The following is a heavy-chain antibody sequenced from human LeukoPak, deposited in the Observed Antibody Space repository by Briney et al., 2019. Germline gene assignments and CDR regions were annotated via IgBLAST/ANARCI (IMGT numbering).Heavy chain of an antibody. CDR1: GFTFSKYA. D-gene: IGHD3-22*01. CDR2: ISVSGGST. J-gene: IGHJ4*02. V-gene: IGHV3-23*01. CDR3: AKSNYFDSGGYYFFDY. Sequence: PGGSLRLSCAASGFTFSKYAMTWVRQAPGKGLEWVSGISVSGGSTNYADSVKGRFTISRDSSKNTPYLQMNSLRAEDTAVYYCAKSNYFDSGGYYFFDYWGQGTLVTVSS.